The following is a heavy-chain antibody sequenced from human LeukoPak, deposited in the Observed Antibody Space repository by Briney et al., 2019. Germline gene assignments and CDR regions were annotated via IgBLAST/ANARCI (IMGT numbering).Heavy chain of an antibody. CDR2: ISYDGSNK. CDR3: AKDFRGYSWNYRFDY. CDR1: GFTFSTYG. Sequence: GGSLRLSCATSGFTFSTYGMHWVRQAPGKGLEWVAVISYDGSNKYYADSVKGRFTISRDNSKNTLYLQMNSLRAEDTAVYYCAKDFRGYSWNYRFDYWGQGTLVTVSS. D-gene: IGHD1-7*01. V-gene: IGHV3-30*18. J-gene: IGHJ4*02.